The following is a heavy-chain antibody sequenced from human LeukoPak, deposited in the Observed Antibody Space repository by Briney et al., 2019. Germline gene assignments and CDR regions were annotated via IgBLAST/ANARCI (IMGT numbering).Heavy chain of an antibody. CDR2: IKQDGSEK. CDR1: GFIFSNYW. V-gene: IGHV3-7*04. D-gene: IGHD3-16*01. Sequence: GGSLSLYCSASGFIFSNYWMTWVRQAPGKGLEWVANIKQDGSEKYYVDSVKGRFTISRDNAKKSLYLQMNSLRAEDTAVYFCARDMIILQSWGQGSLVTVSS. CDR3: ARDMIILQS. J-gene: IGHJ5*02.